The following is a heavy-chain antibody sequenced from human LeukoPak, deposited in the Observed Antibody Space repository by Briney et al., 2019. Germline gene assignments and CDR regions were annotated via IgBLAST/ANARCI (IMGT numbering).Heavy chain of an antibody. CDR3: ARGRYDSSGSYSLFDY. CDR2: INGRGVNT. CDR1: GFTFRRYG. Sequence: GGSLRLSCAASGFTFRRYGMSWVRQAPGKGLEWVSRINGRGVNTFYADSVKGRFTISRDNAKNSLYLQMNSLRAEDTAVYYCARGRYDSSGSYSLFDYWGQGTLVTVSS. J-gene: IGHJ4*02. V-gene: IGHV3-21*01. D-gene: IGHD3-22*01.